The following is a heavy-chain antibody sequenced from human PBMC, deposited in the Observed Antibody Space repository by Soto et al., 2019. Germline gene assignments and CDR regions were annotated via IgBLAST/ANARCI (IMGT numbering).Heavy chain of an antibody. V-gene: IGHV1-69*06. D-gene: IGHD3-22*01. CDR2: IIPIFGTA. J-gene: IGHJ4*02. CDR1: GGTFSIYG. CDR3: ARDSGPTGDSSASVFYHFDY. Sequence: GTSVKVTCKASGGTFSIYGINWVRQAPGQGLEWMGGIIPIFGTAKYAQRFQGKITITVDKSTSTAYLDLSSLRSEDTAVYYCARDSGPTGDSSASVFYHFDYWGQGTPVTVSS.